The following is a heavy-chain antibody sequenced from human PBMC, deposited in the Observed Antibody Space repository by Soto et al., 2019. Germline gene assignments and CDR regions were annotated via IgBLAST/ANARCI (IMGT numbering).Heavy chain of an antibody. CDR1: GFTFGDYA. J-gene: IGHJ4*02. CDR3: TRDQFPLLRFLEWSRFDD. Sequence: GGSLRLSCTASGFTFGDYAMSWFRQAPGKGLEWVGFIRSKAYGGTTEYAASVKGRFTISRDDSKSIAYLQMNSLKTEDTAVYYCTRDQFPLLRFLEWSRFDDWGQGTLVTVSS. V-gene: IGHV3-49*03. D-gene: IGHD3-3*01. CDR2: IRSKAYGGTT.